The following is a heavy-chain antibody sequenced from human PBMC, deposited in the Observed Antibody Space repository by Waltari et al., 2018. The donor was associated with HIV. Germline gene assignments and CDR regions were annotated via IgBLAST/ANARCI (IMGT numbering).Heavy chain of an antibody. V-gene: IGHV4-39*01. CDR2: IYYSGST. Sequence: QLQLQESGPGLMKPSETLSLTCTVQGGSISSSSYYWGWIRQPPGKGLEWSGSIYYSGSTYYNPSLKRRVTISVDTSKNQFSLKLSSVTAADSAVYYCARHVIAVAGISWFDPWGQGTLVTVSS. D-gene: IGHD6-19*01. CDR3: ARHVIAVAGISWFDP. CDR1: GGSISSSSYY. J-gene: IGHJ5*02.